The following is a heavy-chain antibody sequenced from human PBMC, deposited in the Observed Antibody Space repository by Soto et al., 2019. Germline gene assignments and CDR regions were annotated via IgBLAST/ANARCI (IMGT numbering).Heavy chain of an antibody. CDR2: IYSGDST. V-gene: IGHV3-53*01. Sequence: GGSLRLSCAGSGFIVSSYYMSWVRQAPGKGLEWISVIYSGDSTYYADSVKGRFTISRDNSENTLYLQLNSLRAEDTAVYYCAKSGGNGWFADAFDVWGQGTMVT. J-gene: IGHJ3*01. D-gene: IGHD6-19*01. CDR1: GFIVSSYY. CDR3: AKSGGNGWFADAFDV.